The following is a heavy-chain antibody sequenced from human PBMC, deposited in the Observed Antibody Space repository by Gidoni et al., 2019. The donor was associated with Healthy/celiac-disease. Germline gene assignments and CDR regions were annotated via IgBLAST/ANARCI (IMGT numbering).Heavy chain of an antibody. Sequence: QVQLQESGPGLVKPSQTLSLTCTVSGGSISSGGYYWSWIRQHPGKGLEWIVYIYYSGSTYYNPSLKSRVTISVDTSKNQFSLKLSSVTAADTAVYYCARVYYDILTGLPDAFDIWGQGTMVTVSS. CDR3: ARVYYDILTGLPDAFDI. J-gene: IGHJ3*02. V-gene: IGHV4-31*03. CDR2: IYYSGST. CDR1: GGSISSGGYY. D-gene: IGHD3-9*01.